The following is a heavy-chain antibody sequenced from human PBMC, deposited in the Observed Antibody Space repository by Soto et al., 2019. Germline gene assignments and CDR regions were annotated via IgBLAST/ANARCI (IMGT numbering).Heavy chain of an antibody. J-gene: IGHJ4*02. CDR2: IYDSGNT. CDR1: GGSISSTTYS. Sequence: SETLSLTCAVSGGSISSTTYSWSWIRQPPGKGLEWIGYIYDSGNTYYNPSLKSQFSISVDRSKNQFSLKLSSVTAADTAVYYCARGQGAAAGHSNFDYGGQGALVTVSS. D-gene: IGHD6-13*01. CDR3: ARGQGAAAGHSNFDY. V-gene: IGHV4-30-2*01.